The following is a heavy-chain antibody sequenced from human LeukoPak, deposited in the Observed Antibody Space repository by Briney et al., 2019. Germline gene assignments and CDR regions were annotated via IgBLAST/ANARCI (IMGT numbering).Heavy chain of an antibody. Sequence: PSETLSLTCAVYGGPFGVYYWSWVRQPPGKGLEWIGEINHSGSTNYDPSLKSRVTISVDTSKNHFSLKLSSVTAAGTAVYYCAGPGAGDLDYWGQGTLVTVSS. CDR3: AGPGAGDLDY. V-gene: IGHV4-34*01. CDR2: INHSGST. J-gene: IGHJ4*02. D-gene: IGHD3-10*01. CDR1: GGPFGVYY.